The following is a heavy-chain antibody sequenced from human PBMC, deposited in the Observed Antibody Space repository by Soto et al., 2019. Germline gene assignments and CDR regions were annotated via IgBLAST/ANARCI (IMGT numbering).Heavy chain of an antibody. CDR3: ARRYCSTTNCYAFDS. V-gene: IGHV3-23*01. CDR1: GFTFSSYA. J-gene: IGHJ4*02. D-gene: IGHD2-2*01. Sequence: GGSLRLSCAASGFTFSSYAMSWVRQAPGKGLEWVSAISGSGGSTYYADSVKGRFTISRDNTKNSLYLQMSGLRPEDTAVYYCARRYCSTTNCYAFDSWGQGTLVTVSS. CDR2: ISGSGGST.